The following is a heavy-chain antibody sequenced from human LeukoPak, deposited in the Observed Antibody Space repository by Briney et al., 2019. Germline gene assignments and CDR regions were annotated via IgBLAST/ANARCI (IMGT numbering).Heavy chain of an antibody. J-gene: IGHJ4*02. D-gene: IGHD4-17*01. V-gene: IGHV3-30*02. Sequence: GGSLRLSCVASGFTFNRYGMHWVRQAPGRGLEWVAFVQYDGSIKLYGDSVKGRFTISRDNSESTLYLQMNSLRPEDTAVYYCARDYGDRFDYWGQGTLVTVSS. CDR1: GFTFNRYG. CDR2: VQYDGSIK. CDR3: ARDYGDRFDY.